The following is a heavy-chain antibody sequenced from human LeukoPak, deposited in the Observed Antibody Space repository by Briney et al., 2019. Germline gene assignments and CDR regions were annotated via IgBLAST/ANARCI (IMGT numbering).Heavy chain of an antibody. CDR1: GDSVSNNSAV. D-gene: IGHD2-8*02. J-gene: IGHJ4*02. Sequence: SQTLSLTCAISGDSVSNNSAVWNWIRQSPPRGLEWLGRTYYRSKWYNDYGASVKSRITVNPGTSKNQFSLQLNSVTPEDTAVYYCVRSQYWRFDDWGQGTLVTVSS. V-gene: IGHV6-1*01. CDR3: VRSQYWRFDD. CDR2: TYYRSKWYN.